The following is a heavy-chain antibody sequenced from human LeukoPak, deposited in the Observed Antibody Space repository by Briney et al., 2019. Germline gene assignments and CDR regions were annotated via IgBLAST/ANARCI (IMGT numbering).Heavy chain of an antibody. CDR1: GFTFSSYW. J-gene: IGHJ4*02. CDR3: TVPPMN. Sequence: GGSLRLSCAASGFTFSSYWVHWVRQAPGKGLVWVSRINGDGSRTNYADSVKGRFTISRDNAKNTLYLQMNSLRAEDTAVYYCTVPPMNWGQGTLVTVSS. CDR2: INGDGSRT. V-gene: IGHV3-74*01.